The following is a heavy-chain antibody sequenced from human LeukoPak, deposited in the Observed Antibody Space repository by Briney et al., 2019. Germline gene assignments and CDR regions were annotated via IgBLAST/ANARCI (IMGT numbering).Heavy chain of an antibody. D-gene: IGHD1-1*01. CDR1: GFTFSSYA. CDR2: ISGSGGST. Sequence: PGGSLRLSCAASGFTFSSYAISWVRQAPGKGLEWVSAISGSGGSTYYADSVKGRFTISRDNSKNTLYLQMNSLRAEDTAVYYCARGERTYYYYYMDVWGKGTTVTISS. V-gene: IGHV3-23*01. J-gene: IGHJ6*03. CDR3: ARGERTYYYYYMDV.